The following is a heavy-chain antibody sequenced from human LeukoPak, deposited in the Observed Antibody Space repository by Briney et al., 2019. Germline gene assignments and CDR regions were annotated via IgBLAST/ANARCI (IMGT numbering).Heavy chain of an antibody. V-gene: IGHV1-18*01. J-gene: IGHJ6*02. Sequence: GASVKVSCKASGYTFTSYGISWVRQAPGQGLEWMGWISAYNGNTNYAQKLQGRVTMTTDTSTSTAYMELSSLRSEDTAVYYCARSTGIAVAGPLDVWGQGTTVTVSS. CDR1: GYTFTSYG. CDR2: ISAYNGNT. CDR3: ARSTGIAVAGPLDV. D-gene: IGHD6-19*01.